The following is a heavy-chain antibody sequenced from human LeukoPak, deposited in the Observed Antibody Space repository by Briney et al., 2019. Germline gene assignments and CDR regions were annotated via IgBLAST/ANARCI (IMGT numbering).Heavy chain of an antibody. V-gene: IGHV1-2*02. CDR2: INPNSGGT. J-gene: IGHJ1*01. Sequence: AASVKVSCKASGYTFTGYYMHWVRQAPGQGLEWMGWINPNSGGTNYAQKFQGRVTMTRDTSISTAYMELSRLRSDDTAVYYCASYSSNWYAEYFQHWGQGTLVTVSS. CDR1: GYTFTGYY. CDR3: ASYSSNWYAEYFQH. D-gene: IGHD6-13*01.